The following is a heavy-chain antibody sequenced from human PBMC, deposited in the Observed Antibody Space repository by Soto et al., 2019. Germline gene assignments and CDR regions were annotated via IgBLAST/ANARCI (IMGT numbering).Heavy chain of an antibody. D-gene: IGHD1-7*01. V-gene: IGHV1-69*06. CDR2: IIPIFGTA. Sequence: SVKVSCKASGGTFSSYAISWVRQAPGQGLEWMGGIIPIFGTANYAQKFQGRVTITADKSTSTAYMELSSLRSEDTAVYYCARVXLELLPGQTYYYYGMDVWGQGTTVTVSS. J-gene: IGHJ6*01. CDR1: GGTFSSYA. CDR3: ARVXLELLPGQTYYYYGMDV.